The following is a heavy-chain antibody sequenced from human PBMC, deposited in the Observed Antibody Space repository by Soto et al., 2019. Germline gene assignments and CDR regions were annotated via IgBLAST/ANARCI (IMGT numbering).Heavy chain of an antibody. CDR2: IYYTGST. J-gene: IGHJ5*02. Sequence: QVHLQELRPGLVKASETLSLTCTVFGASISSGTYYWTWIRQAPGKGLEWVGHIYYTGSTNYNPALNDRVTISVDTSKNHFSLQLTSVAAADTAVYYCARGAGFSYASTWFDIWGQGTLVTVSS. V-gene: IGHV4-61*03. CDR3: ARGAGFSYASTWFDI. CDR1: GASISSGTYY. D-gene: IGHD5-18*01.